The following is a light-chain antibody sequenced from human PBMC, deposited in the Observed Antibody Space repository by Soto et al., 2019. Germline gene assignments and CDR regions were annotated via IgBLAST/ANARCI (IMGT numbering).Light chain of an antibody. Sequence: EMVMTQSPSTLSVSPGERATLSCRASQSVDSSLAWYQQKPGQAPRLLIYGASTRATGIPARFSGGGSGTEFTLTISTLQSEDFAVYFCQQYNYWPKTFGQGTTVEIK. CDR2: GAS. V-gene: IGKV3-15*01. J-gene: IGKJ1*01. CDR1: QSVDSS. CDR3: QQYNYWPKT.